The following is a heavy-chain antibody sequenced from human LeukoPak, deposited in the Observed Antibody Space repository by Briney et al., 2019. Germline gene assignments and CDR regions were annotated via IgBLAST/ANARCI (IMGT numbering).Heavy chain of an antibody. CDR3: ARMGSNNYFGP. Sequence: GEPLKISCKGSGYSFPSYWITWVRQLPGKGLEWMWRIDPSDSDTNYRPYVQGHVNNYGDKSTKAAYMQWSSLKASDTAMYYCARMGSNNYFGPWGKGTLVTVS. V-gene: IGHV5-10-1*01. J-gene: IGHJ5*02. CDR1: GYSFPSYW. D-gene: IGHD3-16*01. CDR2: IDPSDSDT.